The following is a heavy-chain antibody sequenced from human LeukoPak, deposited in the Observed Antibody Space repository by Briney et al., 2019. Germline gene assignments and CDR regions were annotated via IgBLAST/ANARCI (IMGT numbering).Heavy chain of an antibody. Sequence: GGSLRLSCATSGFIFNISAMNWVRQAPGKGLEWVSGLSGSGRSTYYADSVKGRFTISRDNSKNTLYLQMNSLRPEDTAIYFCARRHSSGSNWGQGTLVSVSS. CDR3: ARRHSSGSN. CDR1: GFIFNISA. CDR2: LSGSGRST. J-gene: IGHJ4*02. D-gene: IGHD6-19*01. V-gene: IGHV3-23*01.